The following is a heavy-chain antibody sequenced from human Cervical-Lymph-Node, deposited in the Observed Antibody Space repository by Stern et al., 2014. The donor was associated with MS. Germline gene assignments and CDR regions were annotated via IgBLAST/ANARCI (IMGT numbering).Heavy chain of an antibody. V-gene: IGHV4-4*02. J-gene: IGHJ4*02. CDR2: FYFIGHT. D-gene: IGHD3-16*01. CDR1: GASITGVNW. Sequence: QLQLQESGPGLVRPSGTLSLTCTVSGASITGVNWWTWVRHAPGKGLEGIVEFYFIGHTNCVRSLRGRAVILVDTSKIQFSLDLRSVTAADTAVYFCGRGGGTRSPTYDYWGQGILVSVSS. CDR3: GRGGGTRSPTYDY.